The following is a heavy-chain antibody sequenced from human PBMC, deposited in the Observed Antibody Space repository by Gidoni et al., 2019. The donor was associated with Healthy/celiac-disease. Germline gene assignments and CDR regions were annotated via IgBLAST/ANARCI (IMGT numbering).Heavy chain of an antibody. CDR1: GGPISSSNW. D-gene: IGHD6-19*01. CDR3: ASERGEVAGTFVQYYFDY. V-gene: IGHV4-4*02. J-gene: IGHJ4*02. Sequence: QVQLQESGPGLVKPSGTLSLTCAVSGGPISSSNWWSWVRQPPGKGLEWIGEIYHSGSTNYNPSLKSRVTISVDKSKNQFSLKLSSVTAADTAVYYCASERGEVAGTFVQYYFDYWGQGTLVTVSS. CDR2: IYHSGST.